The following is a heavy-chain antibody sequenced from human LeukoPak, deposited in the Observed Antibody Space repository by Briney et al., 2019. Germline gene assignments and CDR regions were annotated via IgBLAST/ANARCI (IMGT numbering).Heavy chain of an antibody. CDR1: GFTFSIYW. CDR3: AREGRGYKVAKFDY. D-gene: IGHD3-22*01. V-gene: IGHV3-7*01. CDR2: IKQDGGEK. Sequence: GGSLRLSCAASGFTFSIYWMSWVRQAPGEGLEWVANIKQDGGEKYYVDSVKGRFTITRDNAKNSLYLQMNSLRAEDTAVYYCAREGRGYKVAKFDYWGQGTLVTVSS. J-gene: IGHJ4*02.